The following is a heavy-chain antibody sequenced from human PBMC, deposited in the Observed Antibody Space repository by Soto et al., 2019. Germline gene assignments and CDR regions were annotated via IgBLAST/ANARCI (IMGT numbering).Heavy chain of an antibody. D-gene: IGHD2-21*01. CDR2: IYTRGST. V-gene: IGHV3-53*01. J-gene: IGHJ4*02. CDR1: GFSVNNNY. CDR3: AKLWGYYFES. Sequence: GGSLRLSCAASGFSVNNNYMTWVRQTPGRRPEWVAVIYTRGSTHYADFATGRFTFSRDNSKNTLYLQMNSLRPEDTAVYYCAKLWGYYFESWGPGTLVTVSS.